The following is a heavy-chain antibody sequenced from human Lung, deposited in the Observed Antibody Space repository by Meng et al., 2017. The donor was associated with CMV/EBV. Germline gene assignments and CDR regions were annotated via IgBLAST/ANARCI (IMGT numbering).Heavy chain of an antibody. J-gene: IGHJ3*02. CDR2: ISSSGSTI. V-gene: IGHV3-11*04. Sequence: SCAASGFTFSDYYMSWIRQAPGKGLEWVSYISSSGSTIYYADSVKGRFTISRDNAKNSLYLQMNSLRAEDTAVYYCARVRTRGYSGYGADAFDIWXQETMVTVSS. CDR3: ARVRTRGYSGYGADAFDI. D-gene: IGHD5-12*01. CDR1: GFTFSDYY.